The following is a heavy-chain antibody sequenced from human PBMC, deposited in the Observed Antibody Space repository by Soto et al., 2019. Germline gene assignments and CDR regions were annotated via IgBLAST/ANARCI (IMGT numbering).Heavy chain of an antibody. J-gene: IGHJ4*02. V-gene: IGHV3-7*03. D-gene: IGHD1-26*01. CDR3: ARDRRPLWELPDY. CDR1: GFTFSSYW. CDR2: IKQDGSEK. Sequence: PGGSLRLSCAASGFTFSSYWMSWVRQAPGKGLEWVANIKQDGSEKYYVDSVKGRFTISRDNAKNSLYLQMNSLRAEDTAVYYCARDRRPLWELPDYWRQGTLVTVSS.